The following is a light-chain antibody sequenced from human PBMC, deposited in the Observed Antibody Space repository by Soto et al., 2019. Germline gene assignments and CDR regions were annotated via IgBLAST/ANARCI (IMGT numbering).Light chain of an antibody. CDR2: GAS. CDR3: MRFPAHLLG. Sequence: CRASQIVSSSYLAWYQQKPGQAPRLLIYGASSRATGIPDRFIVSASRTGYTRTISSLEIHDDPPYQSMRFPAHLLGLGPGTRLEIK. V-gene: IGKV3-20*01. CDR1: QIVSSSY. J-gene: IGKJ5*01.